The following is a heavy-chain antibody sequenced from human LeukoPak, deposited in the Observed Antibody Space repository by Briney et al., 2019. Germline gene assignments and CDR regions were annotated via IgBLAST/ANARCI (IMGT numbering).Heavy chain of an antibody. CDR3: AKDRGEYQLVQGPWFDP. V-gene: IGHV3-23*01. D-gene: IGHD6-13*01. Sequence: PGGSLRLSYAASGFTFTSYAMSWVRQAPGQGLEWVSAISGSGGSTYYADSVKGRFTISRDNSKNTLYLQMNSLRAEDTAVYYCAKDRGEYQLVQGPWFDPWGQGTLVTVSS. CDR1: GFTFTSYA. J-gene: IGHJ5*02. CDR2: ISGSGGST.